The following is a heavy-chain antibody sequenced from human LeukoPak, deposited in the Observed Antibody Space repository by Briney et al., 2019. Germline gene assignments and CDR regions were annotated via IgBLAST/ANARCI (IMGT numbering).Heavy chain of an antibody. CDR3: ARDVGGVVPAVYRGFNWFDP. J-gene: IGHJ5*02. D-gene: IGHD2-2*01. CDR1: GYTFTGYY. V-gene: IGHV1-2*02. Sequence: ASVKVSCKASGYTFTGYYMHWVRQAPGQGLEWMGWINPNSGGTNYAQKFQGRVTMTRDTSISTAYMELSRLRSDDTAVYYCARDVGGVVPAVYRGFNWFDPWGQGTLVTVSS. CDR2: INPNSGGT.